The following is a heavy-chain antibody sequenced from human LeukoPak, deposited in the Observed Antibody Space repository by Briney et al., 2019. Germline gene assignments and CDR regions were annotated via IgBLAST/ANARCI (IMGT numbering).Heavy chain of an antibody. V-gene: IGHV1-69*13. CDR2: IIPIFGTA. J-gene: IGHJ6*03. D-gene: IGHD2-15*01. Sequence: SVKVSCKASGGTFSSYAISWVRQAPGQGLEWMGGIIPIFGTANYAQKFQGRVTITADESTGTAYMELSSLRSEDTAVYYCARGPSLYCSGGSCYSNYYYYYMDVWGKGTTVTVSS. CDR3: ARGPSLYCSGGSCYSNYYYYYMDV. CDR1: GGTFSSYA.